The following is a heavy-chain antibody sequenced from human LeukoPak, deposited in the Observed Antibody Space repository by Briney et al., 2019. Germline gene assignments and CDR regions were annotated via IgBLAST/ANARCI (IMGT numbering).Heavy chain of an antibody. Sequence: GESLKISCKGSGYSFTSYWIGWVRQMPGKGLEWMGIIYPGDSDTRYSPSFQGQVTISADKSISTAYLQWSSLKASDTAMYYCARQYCSSTSCYYFDYWGQGILVTVSS. CDR2: IYPGDSDT. CDR3: ARQYCSSTSCYYFDY. J-gene: IGHJ4*02. V-gene: IGHV5-51*01. CDR1: GYSFTSYW. D-gene: IGHD2-2*01.